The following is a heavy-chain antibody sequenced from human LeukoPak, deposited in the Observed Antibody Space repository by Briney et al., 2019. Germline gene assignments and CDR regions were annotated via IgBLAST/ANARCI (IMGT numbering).Heavy chain of an antibody. V-gene: IGHV3-49*03. CDR3: TRLLLWFGELEVDFSEYFQH. CDR1: GFTFGDYA. CDR2: IRSKAYDGTT. J-gene: IGHJ1*01. Sequence: GGSLRLSCTASGFTFGDYAMSWFRQAPGKGLEWVGFIRSKAYDGTTEYAASVKGRFTISRDDSKSIAYLQMNSLKTEDTAVYYCTRLLLWFGELEVDFSEYFQHWGQGTLVTVSS. D-gene: IGHD3-10*01.